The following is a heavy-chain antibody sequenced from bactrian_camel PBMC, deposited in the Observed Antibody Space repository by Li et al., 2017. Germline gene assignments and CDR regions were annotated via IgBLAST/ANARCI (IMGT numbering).Heavy chain of an antibody. J-gene: IGHJ6*01. Sequence: HVQLVESGGGSVQAGGSLRLSCAVSGDHRMVAWFRQAPGTTREGVAGLGDDGSTSYAKFAEGRFTMSKNSKNTFYLQMNQLIPEDTAMYYCAASRWVTWARELLESDFHFWGQGTRVTVS. CDR3: AASRWVTWARELLESDFHF. V-gene: IGHV3S55*01. D-gene: IGHD1*01. CDR2: LGDDGST. CDR1: GDHRMV.